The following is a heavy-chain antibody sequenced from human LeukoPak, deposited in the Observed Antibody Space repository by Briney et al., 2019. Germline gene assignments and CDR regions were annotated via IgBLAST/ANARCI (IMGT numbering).Heavy chain of an antibody. D-gene: IGHD3-10*01. CDR1: GASITGYY. Sequence: SETLSLTCTVSGASITGYYWSWIRQPPGKGLEWIGYIYYRGSTNYNPSLKSRVTISLDTSKNQFSLKLSSVTAADTAVYYCATMVQGVHTYFGSWGQGNLVAVSS. V-gene: IGHV4-59*01. CDR3: ATMVQGVHTYFGS. J-gene: IGHJ4*02. CDR2: IYYRGST.